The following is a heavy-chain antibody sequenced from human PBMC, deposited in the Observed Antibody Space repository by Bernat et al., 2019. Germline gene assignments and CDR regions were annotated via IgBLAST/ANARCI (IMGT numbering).Heavy chain of an antibody. CDR3: ARAQIFGVVIIEEDWFDP. CDR2: IYYSGST. Sequence: QLQLQESGPGLVKPSETLSLTCTVSGGSISSSSYYWGWIRQPPGKGLEWIGSIYYSGSTYYNPSLKSRVTISVDTSKNQFSPKLSSVTAADTAVYYCARAQIFGVVIIEEDWFDPWGQGTLVTVSS. J-gene: IGHJ5*02. CDR1: GGSISSSSYY. D-gene: IGHD3-3*01. V-gene: IGHV4-39*01.